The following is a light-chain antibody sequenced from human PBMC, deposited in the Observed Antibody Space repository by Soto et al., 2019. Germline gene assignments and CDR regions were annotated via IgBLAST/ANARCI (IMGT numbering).Light chain of an antibody. CDR3: QHYNSYSEA. J-gene: IGKJ1*01. Sequence: DIQMTQPPSTLSASVGDRVTITCLASQSISSWLAWYQQKPGKAPKLLIYKASTLKSGVPSRFSGSGSGTEFTLTISSLQPDDFATYYCQHYNSYSEAFGQGTKVDI. V-gene: IGKV1-5*03. CDR2: KAS. CDR1: QSISSW.